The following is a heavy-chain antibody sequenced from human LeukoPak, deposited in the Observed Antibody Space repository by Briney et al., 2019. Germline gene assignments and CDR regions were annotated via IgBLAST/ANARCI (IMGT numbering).Heavy chain of an antibody. D-gene: IGHD1-26*01. Sequence: SVKVSCKASGFTFTSFAVQWVRQARGQRPEWIGWIVLGSGSTNYAQKFYERVTITRDMSTSAAYMELRSLRSEDTAVYYCATAEGLLVFDYWGQGTLVTVSS. CDR3: ATAEGLLVFDY. CDR2: IVLGSGST. V-gene: IGHV1-58*01. CDR1: GFTFTSFA. J-gene: IGHJ4*02.